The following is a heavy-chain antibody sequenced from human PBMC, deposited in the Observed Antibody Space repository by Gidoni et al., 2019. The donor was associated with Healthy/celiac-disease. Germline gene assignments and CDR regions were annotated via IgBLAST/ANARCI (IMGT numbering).Heavy chain of an antibody. D-gene: IGHD2-15*01. CDR1: GFTFRSYS. CDR3: ARARISTVVTPGDY. V-gene: IGHV3-21*01. Sequence: EVQLVESGGGLVKPGGSLRLSCAASGFTFRSYSMNWVRQAPGKGLEWVSSISSSSSYIYYADSVKGRFTISRDNAKNSLYLQMNSLRAEDTAVYYCARARISTVVTPGDYWGQGTLVTVSS. CDR2: ISSSSSYI. J-gene: IGHJ4*02.